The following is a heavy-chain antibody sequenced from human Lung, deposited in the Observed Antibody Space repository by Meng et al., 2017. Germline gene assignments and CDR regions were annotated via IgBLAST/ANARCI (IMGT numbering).Heavy chain of an antibody. CDR2: INPNSGGT. V-gene: IGHV1-2*06. CDR1: GYTFTAYY. CDR3: AKALGWGSSPDY. Sequence: QVQLVQSWADVKKPGASVKVSCKASGYTFTAYYIHWVRQAPGQGLEWMGRINPNSGGTNFAQKFQGRVIMTRDTSISTAYMELSSLGFDDTAVYYCAKALGWGSSPDYWGQGILVTVSS. D-gene: IGHD2-21*01. J-gene: IGHJ4*02.